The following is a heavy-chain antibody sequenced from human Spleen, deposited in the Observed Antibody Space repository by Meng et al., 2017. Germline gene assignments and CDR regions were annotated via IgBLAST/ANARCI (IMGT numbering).Heavy chain of an antibody. Sequence: EVPRVESGGCLVKPGGSLRLSCEGSGFTFSNAWMTWVRQVSGKRLEWVGRIKSKPDGETTDYAAPVKGRFTISRDDSKNTVYLQMNSLKTEDTAVYYCTGHIDYWGQGTLVTVSS. CDR1: GFTFSNAW. CDR2: IKSKPDGETT. CDR3: TGHIDY. J-gene: IGHJ4*02. V-gene: IGHV3-15*01.